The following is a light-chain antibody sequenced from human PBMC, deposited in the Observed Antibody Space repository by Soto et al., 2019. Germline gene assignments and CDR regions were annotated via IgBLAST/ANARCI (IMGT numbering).Light chain of an antibody. J-gene: IGLJ1*01. V-gene: IGLV2-11*01. CDR3: CSYAGTPYV. CDR2: DVS. Sequence: QSALAQPRSVSESPGQSVTISCTGTSSDVSGYNYVSWYQQHPGKAPKLMIYDVSKRPSGVPDRFSGSKSGNTASLTISGLRAEDEADYYCCSYAGTPYVFGTGTKATVL. CDR1: SSDVSGYNY.